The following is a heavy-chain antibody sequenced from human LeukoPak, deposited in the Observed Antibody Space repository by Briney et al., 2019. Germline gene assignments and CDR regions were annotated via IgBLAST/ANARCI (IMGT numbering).Heavy chain of an antibody. J-gene: IGHJ4*02. D-gene: IGHD6-19*01. CDR3: ARATYDSSGWHGWEYYLDY. CDR2: ISYDGSNK. Sequence: GGSLRLSCAASGFTFSSYAMHWVRQAPGKGLELEAVISYDGSNKYYADSVKGRFTITRDNSKNTLYLQMNSLRAEDTAVYYCARATYDSSGWHGWEYYLDYWGQGTLVTVSS. CDR1: GFTFSSYA. V-gene: IGHV3-30*04.